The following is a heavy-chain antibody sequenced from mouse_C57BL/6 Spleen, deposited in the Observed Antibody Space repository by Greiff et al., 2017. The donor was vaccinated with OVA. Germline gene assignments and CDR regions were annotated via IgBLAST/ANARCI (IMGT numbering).Heavy chain of an antibody. CDR2: IYPRSGNT. Sequence: VQLQESGAELARPGASVKLSCKASGYTFTSYGISWVKQRTGQGLELIGEIYPRSGNTYYNEKFKGKATLTADKSSSTAYMELRSLTSEDSAVYFCARGGDGIFDVWGTGTTVTVSS. CDR1: GYTFTSYG. CDR3: ARGGDGIFDV. D-gene: IGHD2-3*01. V-gene: IGHV1-81*01. J-gene: IGHJ1*03.